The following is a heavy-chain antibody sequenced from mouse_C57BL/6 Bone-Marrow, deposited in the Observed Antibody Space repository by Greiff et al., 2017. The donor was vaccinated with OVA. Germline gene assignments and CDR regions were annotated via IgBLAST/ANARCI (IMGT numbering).Heavy chain of an antibody. Sequence: EVQRVESEGGLVQPGSSMKLSCTASGFTFSDYYMAWVRQVPEKGLEWVANINYDGSSTYYLDSLKSRFIISRDNAKNILYLQMSSLKSEDTATYYCARFYYYGSWYFDYWGQGTTLTVSS. D-gene: IGHD1-1*01. CDR2: INYDGSST. CDR1: GFTFSDYY. J-gene: IGHJ2*01. V-gene: IGHV5-16*01. CDR3: ARFYYYGSWYFDY.